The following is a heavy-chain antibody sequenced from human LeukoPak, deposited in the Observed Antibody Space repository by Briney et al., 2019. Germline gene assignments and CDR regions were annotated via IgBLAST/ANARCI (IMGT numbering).Heavy chain of an antibody. V-gene: IGHV4-59*01. CDR2: IDYSGST. CDR1: SGSISSYY. CDR3: ARINWAEYYFDY. Sequence: PSETLSLTCSVSSGSISSYYWSWIRQPPGKGLEWIGYIDYSGSTNFNPSLKSRVTISIDTSKNQFSLKLNSVTAADTAVYYCARINWAEYYFDYWGQGTLVTVSS. J-gene: IGHJ4*02. D-gene: IGHD7-27*01.